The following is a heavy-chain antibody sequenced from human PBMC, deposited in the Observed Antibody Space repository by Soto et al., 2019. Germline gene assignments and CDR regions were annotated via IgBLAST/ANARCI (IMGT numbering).Heavy chain of an antibody. V-gene: IGHV4-59*08. J-gene: IGHJ4*02. Sequence: QVQLQESGPGLVKPSETLSLTCTVSGGSISNYYCTWIRQPPGRGLEWIGYISYSGLINYNPSLKSRVTMSVDMSKNQFSLNLSSVTAADTAVYYCARHPSSPTFFDYWGQGTLVTVSS. CDR2: ISYSGLI. CDR3: ARHPSSPTFFDY. CDR1: GGSISNYY.